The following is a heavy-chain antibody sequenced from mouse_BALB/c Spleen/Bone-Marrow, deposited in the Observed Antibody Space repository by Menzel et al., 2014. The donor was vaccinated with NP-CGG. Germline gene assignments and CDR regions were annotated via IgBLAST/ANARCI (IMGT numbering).Heavy chain of an antibody. CDR2: MWGDGST. CDR1: GFSLTGYG. V-gene: IGHV2-6-7*01. Sequence: VQVVESGPGLVEPSQSLSITCTVSGFSLTGYGVNWVRQPPGKGLEWLGMMWGDGSTDYNSAFKSRLSISKDNSKSQVFLKMNSLQTEDTARYYCAREGPYGNYAMYYWVQETSVTASS. J-gene: IGHJ4*01. CDR3: AREGPYGNYAMYY. D-gene: IGHD2-10*02.